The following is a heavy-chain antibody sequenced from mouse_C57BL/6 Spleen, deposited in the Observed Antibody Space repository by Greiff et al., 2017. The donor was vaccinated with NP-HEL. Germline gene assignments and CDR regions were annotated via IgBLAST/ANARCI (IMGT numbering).Heavy chain of an antibody. CDR2: ISYDGSN. Sequence: DVKLQESGPGLVKPSQSLSLTCSVTGYSITSGYYWNWIRQFPGNKLEWMGYISYDGSNNYNPSLKNRISITRDTSKNQFFLKLNSVTTEDTATYYCAREYYGSIWYFDVWGTGTTVTVSS. CDR1: GYSITSGYY. J-gene: IGHJ1*03. CDR3: AREYYGSIWYFDV. V-gene: IGHV3-6*01. D-gene: IGHD1-1*01.